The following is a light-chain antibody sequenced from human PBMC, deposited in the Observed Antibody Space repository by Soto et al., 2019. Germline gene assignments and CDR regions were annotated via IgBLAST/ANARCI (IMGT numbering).Light chain of an antibody. Sequence: DIVMTQSPDSLAVSLGERATINCKSSQSVLYSSNNKDYLAWYQQKPGQPPKLLIYWASTRESGVPDRFSGSGSGTDFTLTNISLQAEAVAVYYCQQYYTTPRTFGQGTKVEIK. J-gene: IGKJ1*01. V-gene: IGKV4-1*01. CDR1: QSVLYSSNNKDY. CDR2: WAS. CDR3: QQYYTTPRT.